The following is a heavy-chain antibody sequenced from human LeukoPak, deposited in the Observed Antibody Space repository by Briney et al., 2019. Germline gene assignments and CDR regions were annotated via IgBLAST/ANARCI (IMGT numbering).Heavy chain of an antibody. J-gene: IGHJ5*02. CDR3: ARGGRYCSSTSCYPWFDP. CDR1: GGSFSGYY. CDR2: INHSGST. Sequence: SETLSLTCAVYGGSFSGYYWSWIRQPPGKGLEWIGEINHSGSTNYNPSLKSRVTISVDPSKNQFSLKLSSVTAADTAVYYCARGGRYCSSTSCYPWFDPWGQGTLVTVSS. D-gene: IGHD2-2*01. V-gene: IGHV4-34*01.